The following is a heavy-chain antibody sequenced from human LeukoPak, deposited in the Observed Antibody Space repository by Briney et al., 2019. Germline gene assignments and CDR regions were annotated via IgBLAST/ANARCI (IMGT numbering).Heavy chain of an antibody. V-gene: IGHV7-4-1*02. CDR3: ARESGYSSSWYPIYYYYYMDV. D-gene: IGHD6-13*01. Sequence: ASVKVSCKASGYTFTSYAMNWVRQAPGQGLEWMGWINTNTGNPTYAQGFTGRFVFSLDTSVSTAYLQISSLKAEDTAVYYCARESGYSSSWYPIYYYYYMDVWGKGTTVTVSS. CDR2: INTNTGNP. J-gene: IGHJ6*03. CDR1: GYTFTSYA.